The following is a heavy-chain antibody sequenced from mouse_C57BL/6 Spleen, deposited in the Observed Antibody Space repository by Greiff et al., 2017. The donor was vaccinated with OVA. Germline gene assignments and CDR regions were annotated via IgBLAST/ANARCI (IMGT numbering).Heavy chain of an antibody. J-gene: IGHJ4*01. CDR1: GYSITSGYD. D-gene: IGHD3-3*01. Sequence: EVQLQQSGPGMVKPSQSLSLTCTVTGYSITSGYDWHWIRHFPGNKLEWMGYISYSGSTNYNPSLKSRISITHDTSKNHFFLKLNSVTTEDTATYYCARRRDDYAMDYWGQGTSVTVSS. CDR3: ARRRDDYAMDY. CDR2: ISYSGST. V-gene: IGHV3-1*01.